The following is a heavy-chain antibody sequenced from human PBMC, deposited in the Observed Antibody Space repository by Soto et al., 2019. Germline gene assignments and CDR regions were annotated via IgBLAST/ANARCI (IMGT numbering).Heavy chain of an antibody. J-gene: IGHJ4*02. CDR2: IYWDDSQ. CDR3: ARDTSMDPYYFDY. V-gene: IGHV2-5*02. D-gene: IGHD5-18*01. Sequence: QITLKESGPTLVKPTQTLTLTCTLSGFSISSSGVGVGWIRQPPGKALEWLALIYWDDSQRYSPSLRGRLTIAKDTAKNQVVLTMTDMDSTDTATYICARDTSMDPYYFDYWGQGTLVTVSS. CDR1: GFSISSSGVG.